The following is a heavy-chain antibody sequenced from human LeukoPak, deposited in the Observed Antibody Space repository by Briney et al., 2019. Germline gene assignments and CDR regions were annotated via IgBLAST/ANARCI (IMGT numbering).Heavy chain of an antibody. J-gene: IGHJ4*02. V-gene: IGHV3-23*01. CDR1: GFTFSSYA. CDR2: ISGSGGYT. D-gene: IGHD6-13*01. Sequence: GGSLRLSCAPSGFTFSSYAMHWVRQAPGKGLEWVSGISGSGGYTNCADSVKGRFTISRDISKNTLYLQMNSLRAEDTAVYYCAKRPSSWYVFDYCGQGTLVTVSS. CDR3: AKRPSSWYVFDY.